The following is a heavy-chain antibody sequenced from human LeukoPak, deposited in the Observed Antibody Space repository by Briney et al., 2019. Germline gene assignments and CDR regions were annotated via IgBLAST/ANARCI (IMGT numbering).Heavy chain of an antibody. CDR2: IIPIFGTA. D-gene: IGHD3-22*01. CDR3: ARVYPGRDYDSSGSLDY. V-gene: IGHV1-69*13. CDR1: GGTFSSYA. Sequence: SVKVSCKASGGTFSSYAISWVRQAPGQGLEWMGGIIPIFGTANYAQKFQGRVTITADESTSTAYMELSSLRSEDTAVYYCARVYPGRDYDSSGSLDYWGQGTLVTVSS. J-gene: IGHJ4*02.